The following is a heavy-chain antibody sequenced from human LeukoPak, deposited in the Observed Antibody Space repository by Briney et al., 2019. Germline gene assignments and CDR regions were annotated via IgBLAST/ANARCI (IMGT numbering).Heavy chain of an antibody. CDR3: ALCSPRATIDY. Sequence: SETLSLTCTVSGGSISSYYWSWIRQPPGKGLEWIGYIYYSGSTNYNPSLKSRVTISVDTSKNQFSLKLSSVTAADTAVYYCALCSPRATIDYWGQGTLVTVSS. J-gene: IGHJ4*02. V-gene: IGHV4-59*01. CDR2: IYYSGST. CDR1: GGSISSYY. D-gene: IGHD1-14*01.